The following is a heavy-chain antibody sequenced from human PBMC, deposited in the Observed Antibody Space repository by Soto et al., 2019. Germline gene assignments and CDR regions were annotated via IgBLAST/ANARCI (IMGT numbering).Heavy chain of an antibody. CDR2: IYSGGST. Sequence: HPGGSLRLSCAASGFTVSSNYMSWVRQAPGKGLEWVSVIYSGGSTFYADSVKGRFTIFRDTSNNMLYLQMNSLRAEDTAVYYCAREYGSGNYYLGYWGQGTLVTVSS. CDR1: GFTVSSNY. V-gene: IGHV3-66*01. CDR3: AREYGSGNYYLGY. D-gene: IGHD3-10*01. J-gene: IGHJ4*02.